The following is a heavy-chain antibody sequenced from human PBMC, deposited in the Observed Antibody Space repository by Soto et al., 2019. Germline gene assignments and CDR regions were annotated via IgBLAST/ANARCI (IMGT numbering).Heavy chain of an antibody. J-gene: IGHJ6*02. CDR2: INPNTGGT. CDR3: ARKRYHVLSDGMDV. Sequence: QVQLVQSGAEVKKPGVSMKVSCKASGFSLTGYYFHWIRAAPGQGLEWLGWINPNTGGTTYAQKFQCSVTFTGEISINTAYMELISMRPDDTAMYYWARKRYHVLSDGMDVWGQGTPVTVSS. D-gene: IGHD3-16*01. V-gene: IGHV1-2*02. CDR1: GFSLTGYY.